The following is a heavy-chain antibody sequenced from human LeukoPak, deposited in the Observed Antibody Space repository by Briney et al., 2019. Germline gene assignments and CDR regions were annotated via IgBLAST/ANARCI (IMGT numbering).Heavy chain of an antibody. CDR1: GYSFTSYW. CDR2: IYPADSDI. J-gene: IGHJ5*02. Sequence: GESLKISCLGSGYSFTSYWIGWVRQMPGKGLEWMGIIYPADSDIRYSPSFQGQVTISADKSISTAYLQWSSLKASDTAMYYCARQEYCSGGSCYTWFDPWGQGTLVTVSS. CDR3: ARQEYCSGGSCYTWFDP. D-gene: IGHD2-15*01. V-gene: IGHV5-51*01.